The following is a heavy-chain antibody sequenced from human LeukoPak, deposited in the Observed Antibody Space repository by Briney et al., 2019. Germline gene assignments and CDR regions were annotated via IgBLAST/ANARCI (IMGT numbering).Heavy chain of an antibody. V-gene: IGHV3-11*01. D-gene: IGHD1-1*01. J-gene: IGHJ4*02. CDR1: GFTFSDYY. CDR2: ISSSGSTV. CDR3: AREGRDGFRQLYDY. Sequence: GGSLRLSCAASGFTFSDYYMSWIRQAPGKGLEWVSYISSSGSTVYYADSVKGRFTISRDNAKNSLYLQMNSLRAEDTAVYYCAREGRDGFRQLYDYWGQGTLVTVSS.